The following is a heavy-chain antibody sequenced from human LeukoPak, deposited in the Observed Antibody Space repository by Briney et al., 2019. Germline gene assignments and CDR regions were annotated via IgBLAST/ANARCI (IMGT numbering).Heavy chain of an antibody. J-gene: IGHJ4*02. CDR1: GFTFSSYG. Sequence: GRSLRLSCAASGFTFSSYGMHWVRQAPGKGLEWVAVICYDGSNKYYADSVKGRFTISRDNSKNTLYLQRNSLRAEDTAVYYCARDRSGFDYWGQGTLVTVSS. D-gene: IGHD6-19*01. V-gene: IGHV3-33*01. CDR3: ARDRSGFDY. CDR2: ICYDGSNK.